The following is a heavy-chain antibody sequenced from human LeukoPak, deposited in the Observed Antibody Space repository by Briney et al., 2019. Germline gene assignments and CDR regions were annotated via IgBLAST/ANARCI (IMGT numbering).Heavy chain of an antibody. J-gene: IGHJ4*02. V-gene: IGHV3-30*18. Sequence: GRSLRLSCAASGFTFSSYGMHWVRQAPGKGLEWVAVISYDGSNKYYADSVKGRFTISRDNSKNTLYLQMNSLGAEDTAVYYCAKDVGWELLDWGQGTLVTVSS. CDR1: GFTFSSYG. CDR3: AKDVGWELLD. D-gene: IGHD1-26*01. CDR2: ISYDGSNK.